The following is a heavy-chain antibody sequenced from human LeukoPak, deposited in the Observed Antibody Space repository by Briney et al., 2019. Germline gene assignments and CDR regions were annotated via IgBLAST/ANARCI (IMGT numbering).Heavy chain of an antibody. CDR3: ARGRGADYGGNSGYFDY. Sequence: GKSLRLSCAASGFTFSGFGMHWVRQAPGKGLECVAVIWYDGSNKYYADSVKGRFTISRDNPKNALYVQMNSLRAEDTAVYYCARGRGADYGGNSGYFDYWGQGTLVTVST. D-gene: IGHD4-23*01. J-gene: IGHJ4*02. CDR1: GFTFSGFG. CDR2: IWYDGSNK. V-gene: IGHV3-33*01.